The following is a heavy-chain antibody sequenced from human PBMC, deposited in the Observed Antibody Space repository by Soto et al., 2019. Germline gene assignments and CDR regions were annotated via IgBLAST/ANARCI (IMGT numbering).Heavy chain of an antibody. CDR2: ISYDGSNK. V-gene: IGHV3-30-3*01. D-gene: IGHD5-12*01. CDR3: ARVSLGWLQFDAFDI. J-gene: IGHJ3*02. Sequence: GGSLRLSCAASGFTFSSYAMHWVRQAPGKGLEWVAVISYDGSNKYYADSVKGRFTISRDNSKNTLYLQMNSLRAEDTAVYYCARVSLGWLQFDAFDIWGQGTMVTVSS. CDR1: GFTFSSYA.